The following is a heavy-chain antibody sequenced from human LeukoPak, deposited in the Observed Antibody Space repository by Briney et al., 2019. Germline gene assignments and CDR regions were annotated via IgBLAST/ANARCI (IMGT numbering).Heavy chain of an antibody. J-gene: IGHJ4*02. D-gene: IGHD5-12*01. CDR3: ARDRAVATIGGVDY. V-gene: IGHV1-2*02. Sequence: ASVKVSCKASGYTFTGYYMHWVRQAPGQGLEWMGWINPNSGGTNYAQKFQGRVTMTRDTSISTAYMELSRLRSDDTAVFYCARDRAVATIGGVDYWGQGTLVTVSS. CDR2: INPNSGGT. CDR1: GYTFTGYY.